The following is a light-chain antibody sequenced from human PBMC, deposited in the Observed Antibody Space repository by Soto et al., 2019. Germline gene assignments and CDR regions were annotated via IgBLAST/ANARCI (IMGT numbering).Light chain of an antibody. CDR1: STDVGGYNY. CDR3: SSYLNYNSEV. CDR2: EVN. V-gene: IGLV2-8*01. J-gene: IGLJ1*01. Sequence: QSVLTQPPSASGSPGESVTISCTGTSTDVGGYNYVSWYQRHPGKAPKLIIYEVNNRPSGVPDRFSGSKSGNTASLTVSGLQAEDEADYYCSSYLNYNSEVFGTGTKVTVL.